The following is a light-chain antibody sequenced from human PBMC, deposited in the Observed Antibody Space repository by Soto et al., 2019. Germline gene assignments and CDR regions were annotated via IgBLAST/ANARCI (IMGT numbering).Light chain of an antibody. J-gene: IGKJ5*01. CDR3: QQHGSSPIT. Sequence: SPDTLSLSPGERASLSCRASQTVSSTYLAWYQQKPGQAPRLLIYGVSSRATGIPDRFSGSGSGTDFTLSISSLEPEDFAVYYCQQHGSSPITFGQGTRMEIK. V-gene: IGKV3-20*01. CDR2: GVS. CDR1: QTVSSTY.